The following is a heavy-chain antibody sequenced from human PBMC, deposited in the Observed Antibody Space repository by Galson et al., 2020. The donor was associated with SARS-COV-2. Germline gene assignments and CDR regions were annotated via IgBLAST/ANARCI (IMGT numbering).Heavy chain of an antibody. Sequence: GGSMRLSCAASGFTFSSYGMHWVRQAPGKGLEWVAVIWYDGSNKYYADSVKGRFTISRDNSKNTLYLQMNSLRAEDTALYYCARGLSGIYWVEEAFEIWCQGTMVTFSS. V-gene: IGHV3-33*01. CDR2: IWYDGSNK. CDR1: GFTFSSYG. J-gene: IGHJ3*02. D-gene: IGHD1-26*01. CDR3: ARGLSGIYWVEEAFEI.